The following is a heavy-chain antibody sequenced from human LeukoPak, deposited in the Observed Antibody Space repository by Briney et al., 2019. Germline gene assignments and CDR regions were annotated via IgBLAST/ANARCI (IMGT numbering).Heavy chain of an antibody. CDR1: GYTFTNYW. D-gene: IGHD6-19*01. Sequence: GESLKISCKGSGYTFTNYWIGWVRQMPGKGLEWMGIMYPGDSDTRYSPSFQGQVTISADKSISTAYLQWSSLKALDTAMYYCARRRRSSENWFDPWGQGTLVTVSS. CDR2: MYPGDSDT. CDR3: ARRRRSSENWFDP. V-gene: IGHV5-51*01. J-gene: IGHJ5*02.